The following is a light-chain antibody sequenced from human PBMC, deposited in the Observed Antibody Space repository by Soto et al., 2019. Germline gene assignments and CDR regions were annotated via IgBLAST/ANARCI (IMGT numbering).Light chain of an antibody. CDR1: QNVRTF. CDR3: QQHSHWPPWT. Sequence: EVVLTQSPATLSLSPGERATLSCRASQNVRTFLDWYQQKPGQAPRLLIYGASNMATGITARFSGSGSGTDFTLTISVLEPEDFAVYYCQQHSHWPPWTFGQGTRVAIQ. CDR2: GAS. J-gene: IGKJ1*01. V-gene: IGKV3-11*01.